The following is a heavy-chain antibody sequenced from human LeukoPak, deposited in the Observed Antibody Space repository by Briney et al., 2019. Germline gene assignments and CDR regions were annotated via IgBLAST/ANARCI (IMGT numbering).Heavy chain of an antibody. CDR3: ARAEGYSSGWYPSYYFDY. CDR1: GGSISSYY. J-gene: IGHJ4*02. V-gene: IGHV4-59*01. Sequence: SETLSLTCTVSGGSISSYYWSWIRQPPGKGLEWIGYIYYSGSTNYNPSLKSRVTISVDTSKNQFSLKLSSVTAADTAVYYCARAEGYSSGWYPSYYFDYWGQGTLVTVSS. CDR2: IYYSGST. D-gene: IGHD6-19*01.